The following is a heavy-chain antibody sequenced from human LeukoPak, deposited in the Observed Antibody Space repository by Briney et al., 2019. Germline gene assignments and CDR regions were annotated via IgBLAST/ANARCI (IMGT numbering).Heavy chain of an antibody. J-gene: IGHJ4*02. Sequence: GGSLRLSCVVSGITFSSYAMSWVRQAPGKGPEWLSGISSSGATTYHADAVRGRFVISRDNSKNTLYLQMNSLRAEDTAVYYCARDPEDLVLGVHYFDYWGQGTLVAVSS. CDR3: ARDPEDLVLGVHYFDY. D-gene: IGHD1-1*01. V-gene: IGHV3-23*01. CDR2: ISSSGATT. CDR1: GITFSSYA.